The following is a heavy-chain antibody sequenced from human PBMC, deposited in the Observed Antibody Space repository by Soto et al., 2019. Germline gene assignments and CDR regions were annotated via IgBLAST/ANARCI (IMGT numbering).Heavy chain of an antibody. CDR1: GGTFSSYA. CDR3: ARDPGRWLPSSGGMDV. Sequence: QVQLVQSGAEVKKPGSSVKVSCKASGGTFSSYAISWVRQAPGQGLEWMGGIIPIFGTANYAQKFQGRVTITADESTSTDYMELSSLRSEDTAVYYCARDPGRWLPSSGGMDVWGQGTTVTVSS. V-gene: IGHV1-69*01. D-gene: IGHD3-10*01. CDR2: IIPIFGTA. J-gene: IGHJ6*02.